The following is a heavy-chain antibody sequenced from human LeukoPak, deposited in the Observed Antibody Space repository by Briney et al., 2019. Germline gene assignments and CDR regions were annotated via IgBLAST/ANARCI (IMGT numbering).Heavy chain of an antibody. D-gene: IGHD5-12*01. CDR1: GFTFSSYG. V-gene: IGHV3-30*18. CDR2: ISYDGSNK. Sequence: PGGSLRLSCAASGFTFSSYGIHWVRQAPCKGLEWVEVISYDGSNKYYADSVKGRFTISRDNSKNTLYLQMNSLRAEDTAVYYCAKSRGVATIRYYFDYWGQGTLVSVSS. J-gene: IGHJ4*02. CDR3: AKSRGVATIRYYFDY.